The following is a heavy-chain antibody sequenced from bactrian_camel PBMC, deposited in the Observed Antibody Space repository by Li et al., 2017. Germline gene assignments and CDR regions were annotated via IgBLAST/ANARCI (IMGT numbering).Heavy chain of an antibody. CDR1: IFRYSIHC. V-gene: IGHV3-2*01. J-gene: IGHJ4*01. CDR2: LDHDGSDI. CDR3: KTGCLLGKTWYDY. Sequence: HVQLVESGGGSVQAGGALRLSCAASIFRYSIHCMAWFRQAPGKGLEWVSRLDHDGSDIQYGERVKGRFTIARDNSKNTLYLQMNSLKPEDTAMYYCKTGCLLGKTWYDYWGQGTQVTVS.